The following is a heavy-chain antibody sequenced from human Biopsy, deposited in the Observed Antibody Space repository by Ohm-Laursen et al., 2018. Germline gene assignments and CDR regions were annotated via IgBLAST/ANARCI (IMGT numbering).Heavy chain of an antibody. CDR2: VYYTGST. V-gene: IGHV4-59*01. D-gene: IGHD3-22*01. J-gene: IGHJ2*01. CDR1: GDPISSYY. CDR3: ARDRGYYSDRTVPGYFDL. Sequence: SDTLSLTCTVSGDPISSYYWSWIRQPPGKGLQWIGYVYYTGSTDYNPSLQSRVTISVDTSKSHFPLRLRSVTPADTAIYYCARDRGYYSDRTVPGYFDLWGRGTLVTVSS.